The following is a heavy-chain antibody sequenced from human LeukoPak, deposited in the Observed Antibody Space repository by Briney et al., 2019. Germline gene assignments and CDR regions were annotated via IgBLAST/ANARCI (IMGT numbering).Heavy chain of an antibody. CDR2: IIPILGIA. CDR1: GGTFSSYA. CDR3: ARALVVTDAFDI. D-gene: IGHD3-22*01. J-gene: IGHJ3*02. V-gene: IGHV1-69*04. Sequence: SVKVSCKASGGTFSSYAISWGRQAPGQGLEWMGRIIPILGIANYAQKFQGRVTITADKSTSTAYMELSSLRSEDTAVYYCARALVVTDAFDIWGQGTMVTVSS.